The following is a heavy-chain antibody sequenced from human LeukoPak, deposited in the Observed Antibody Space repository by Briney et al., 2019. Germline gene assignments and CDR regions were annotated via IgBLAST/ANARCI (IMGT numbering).Heavy chain of an antibody. Sequence: ASVKVSFKASGYTFTSYGISWVRQAPGQGLEWMGWIRAYNGNTKYAQKLQGRVTTTTDTSTSTVYMEPRSLRSDDTAVYYCARVGRDGYNSAIDYWGQGTLVTVSS. CDR3: ARVGRDGYNSAIDY. CDR1: GYTFTSYG. CDR2: IRAYNGNT. D-gene: IGHD5-24*01. J-gene: IGHJ4*02. V-gene: IGHV1-18*01.